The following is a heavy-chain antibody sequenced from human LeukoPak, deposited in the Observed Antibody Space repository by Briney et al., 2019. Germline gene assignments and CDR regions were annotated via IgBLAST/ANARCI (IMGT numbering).Heavy chain of an antibody. Sequence: GGSLRLSCAASGFTFSSCGMHWVRQAPGKGLEWVALISYDGSNKYYADSVKGRFTISRDNSKNTLYLQMNSLRAEDTAVYYCARDPGESDSWGQGTLVTVSS. CDR1: GFTFSSCG. CDR3: ARDPGESDS. V-gene: IGHV3-30*03. CDR2: ISYDGSNK. D-gene: IGHD2-21*01. J-gene: IGHJ4*02.